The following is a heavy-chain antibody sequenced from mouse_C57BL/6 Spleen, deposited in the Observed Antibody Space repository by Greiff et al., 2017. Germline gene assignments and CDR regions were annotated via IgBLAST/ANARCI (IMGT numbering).Heavy chain of an antibody. CDR1: GFTFSSYG. CDR2: ISSGGSYT. D-gene: IGHD2-10*02. Sequence: EVKLQESGGDLVKPGGSLKLSCAASGFTFSSYGMSWVRQTPDKRLEWVATISSGGSYTYYPDSVKGRFTISRDNAKNTLYLQMSSLKSEDTAMYYCARRGYGNYAYFDYWGQGTTLTVSS. J-gene: IGHJ2*01. CDR3: ARRGYGNYAYFDY. V-gene: IGHV5-6*02.